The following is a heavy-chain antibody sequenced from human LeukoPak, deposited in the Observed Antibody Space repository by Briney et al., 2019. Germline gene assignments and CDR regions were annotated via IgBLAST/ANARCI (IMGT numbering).Heavy chain of an antibody. D-gene: IGHD6-19*01. CDR3: VWQWLILGAFDI. V-gene: IGHV3-23*01. J-gene: IGHJ3*02. Sequence: PGGSLRLSCAASGFTFSSYAMSWVRQAPGKGLEWVSAISGSGDNTYYADPVKGRFTISRDNSKNTLYLQMNSLRAEDTAVYYRVWQWLILGAFDIWGQGTMVTVTS. CDR2: ISGSGDNT. CDR1: GFTFSSYA.